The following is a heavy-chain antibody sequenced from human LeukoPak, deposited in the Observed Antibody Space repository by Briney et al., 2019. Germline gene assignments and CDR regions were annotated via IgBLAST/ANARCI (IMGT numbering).Heavy chain of an antibody. CDR1: GGSFSGYY. CDR3: ATGDSYGGYFDY. D-gene: IGHD4-17*01. V-gene: IGHV4-34*01. J-gene: IGHJ4*02. Sequence: SETLSLTCAVYGGSFSGYYWSWIRQPPGKGLEWIGEINHSGSTNYNPSLKSRVTISVDTSKNQFSLKLSSVTAADTAVYYCATGDSYGGYFDYWGQGTLVTVSS. CDR2: INHSGST.